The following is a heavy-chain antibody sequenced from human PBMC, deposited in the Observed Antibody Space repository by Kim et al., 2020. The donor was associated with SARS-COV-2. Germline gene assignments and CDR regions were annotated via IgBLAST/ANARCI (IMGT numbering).Heavy chain of an antibody. J-gene: IGHJ4*02. V-gene: IGHV1-69*01. D-gene: IGHD5-12*01. CDR3: ARDSGYDYMTASFDY. Sequence: QKFQGRVTITADESTSTAYMELSSLRSEDTAVYYCARDSGYDYMTASFDYWGQGTLVTVSS.